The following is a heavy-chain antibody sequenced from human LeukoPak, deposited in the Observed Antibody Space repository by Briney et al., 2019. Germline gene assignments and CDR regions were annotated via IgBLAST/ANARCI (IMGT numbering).Heavy chain of an antibody. D-gene: IGHD3-22*01. V-gene: IGHV1-69*15. J-gene: IGHJ4*02. CDR2: IIPIFGTA. CDR3: ARGDDSTGFLYY. Sequence: ASVNVSCKASGYTFTGYYMHWVRQAPGQGLEWMGRIIPIFGTANYAQKFQGRVTIIADESTSTAYMELSSLRSEDTAMYYCARGDDSTGFLYYWGQGTLVTVSS. CDR1: GYTFTGYY.